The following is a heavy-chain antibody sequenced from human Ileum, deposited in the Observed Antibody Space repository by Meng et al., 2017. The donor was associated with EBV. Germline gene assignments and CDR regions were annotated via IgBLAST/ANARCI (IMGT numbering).Heavy chain of an antibody. CDR3: ARADKVRFDY. V-gene: IGHV4-4*02. J-gene: IGHJ4*02. CDR2: IYHSGST. Sequence: QVPLQGPGPGRGKPSGTRSLTCAVSGGSMGSTNWWSWVRQPPGKGLEWIGEIYHSGSTNYNPSLKSRVSISVDKSKNQFSLKLSSVTAADTAVYYCARADKVRFDYWGQGTLVTVSS. CDR1: GGSMGSTNW.